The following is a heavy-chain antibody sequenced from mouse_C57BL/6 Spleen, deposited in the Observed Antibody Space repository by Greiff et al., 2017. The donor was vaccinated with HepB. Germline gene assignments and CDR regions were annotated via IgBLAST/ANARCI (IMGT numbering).Heavy chain of an antibody. V-gene: IGHV5-6*02. J-gene: IGHJ2*01. Sequence: DVKLVESGGDLVKPGGSLKLSCAASGFTFSSYGMSWVRQTPDKRLEWVATISSGGSYTYYPDSVKGRFTISRDNAKNTLYLQMSSLKSEDTAMYYCARHDWDFYYFDYWGQGTTLTVSS. CDR2: ISSGGSYT. CDR3: ARHDWDFYYFDY. CDR1: GFTFSSYG. D-gene: IGHD4-1*01.